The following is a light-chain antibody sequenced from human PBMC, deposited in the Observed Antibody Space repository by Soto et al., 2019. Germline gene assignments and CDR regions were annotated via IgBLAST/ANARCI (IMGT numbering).Light chain of an antibody. CDR3: SSYTSTSSYV. Sequence: SGLTQPASVSGSPGQSITVSCTGTSSDVGGYNSVSWYQQHPGKPPKLIIYEVSNRPSGVSDRFSGSKSGNTASLTISGLQAEDEADYYCSSYTSTSSYVFATGTKVTV. V-gene: IGLV2-14*03. J-gene: IGLJ1*01. CDR1: SSDVGGYNS. CDR2: EVS.